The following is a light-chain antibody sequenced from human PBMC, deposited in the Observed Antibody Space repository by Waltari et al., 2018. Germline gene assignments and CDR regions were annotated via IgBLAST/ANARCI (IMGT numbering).Light chain of an antibody. CDR3: QQRSNWPRS. J-gene: IGKJ3*01. Sequence: EIVLTQSPATLSLSPGERATLSCAASESVSTYLAWYQHKPGQPPRLLIYDASYRATVIPARFSGSGSGTDFTLTISSLEAEDFAVYYCQQRSNWPRSFGPGTKVEI. V-gene: IGKV3-11*01. CDR1: ESVSTY. CDR2: DAS.